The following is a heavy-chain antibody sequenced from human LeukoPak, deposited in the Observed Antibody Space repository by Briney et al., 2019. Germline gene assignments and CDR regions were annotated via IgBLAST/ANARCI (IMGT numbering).Heavy chain of an antibody. CDR2: ISYDGSNK. Sequence: GGSLRLSSAASGFTFSSYAMHWVRQAPGKGLEWVAVISYDGSNKYYADSVKGRFTISRDNSKNTLYLQMNSLRAEDTAVYYCARDEQGSGWFGAFDIWGQGTMVTVSS. J-gene: IGHJ3*02. CDR1: GFTFSSYA. D-gene: IGHD6-19*01. CDR3: ARDEQGSGWFGAFDI. V-gene: IGHV3-30*04.